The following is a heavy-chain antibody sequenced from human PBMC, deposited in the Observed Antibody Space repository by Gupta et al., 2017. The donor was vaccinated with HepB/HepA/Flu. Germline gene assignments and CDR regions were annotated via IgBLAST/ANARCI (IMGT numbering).Heavy chain of an antibody. J-gene: IGHJ5*02. Sequence: QVQLVQSGAEVKMPGASVTASCKASGYTFSEYDINWVRQVAGQGLEWLGWMNPNSGNTGYRQKFQDRITMTRDASISTAYMELSGLRSEDTAIYYCARGVTRSPAERWRLRTNNWFDPWGQGTLVTVSS. CDR2: MNPNSGNT. CDR1: GYTFSEYD. V-gene: IGHV1-8*01. CDR3: ARGVTRSPAERWRLRTNNWFDP. D-gene: IGHD5-24*01.